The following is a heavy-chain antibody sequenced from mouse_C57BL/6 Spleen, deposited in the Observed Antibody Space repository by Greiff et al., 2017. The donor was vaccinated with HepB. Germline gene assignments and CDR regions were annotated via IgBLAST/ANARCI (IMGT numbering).Heavy chain of an antibody. J-gene: IGHJ4*01. D-gene: IGHD2-4*01. Sequence: EVKLMESGGGLVQPGGSLKLSCAASGFTFSDYYMYWVRQTPEKRLEWVAYISNGGGSTYYPDTVKGRFTISRDNAKNTLYLQMSRLKSEDTAMYYCARQRCYDYYYYAMDYWGQGTSVTVSS. CDR1: GFTFSDYY. CDR2: ISNGGGST. CDR3: ARQRCYDYYYYAMDY. V-gene: IGHV5-12*01.